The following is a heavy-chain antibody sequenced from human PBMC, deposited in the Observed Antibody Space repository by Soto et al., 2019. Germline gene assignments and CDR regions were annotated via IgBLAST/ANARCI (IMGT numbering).Heavy chain of an antibody. Sequence: PSETLSLTCAVYGGSFSAYNWNWIRQPPGKGLEWIGEINHSGSTHYIPSLKNRVTISADTSKNQFSLNMTSVTAADTAVYYCAREPSHHDHSYYGVDIWGQGTTVTVSS. CDR3: AREPSHHDHSYYGVDI. CDR1: GGSFSAYN. CDR2: INHSGST. J-gene: IGHJ6*02. V-gene: IGHV4-34*01.